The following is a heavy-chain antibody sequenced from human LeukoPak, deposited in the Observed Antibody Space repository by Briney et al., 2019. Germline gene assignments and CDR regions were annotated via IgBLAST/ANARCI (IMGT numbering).Heavy chain of an antibody. J-gene: IGHJ4*02. V-gene: IGHV4-34*01. D-gene: IGHD2-2*01. CDR2: INHSGST. Sequence: PSETLSLTCAVYGGSFSGYYWSWIRQPPGKGLEWIGEINHSGSTNYNPSLKSRVTISVDTSKNQFSLKLSSVTAADTAVYYCARQFNCSSTSCYDYWGQGTLVTVSP. CDR3: ARQFNCSSTSCYDY. CDR1: GGSFSGYY.